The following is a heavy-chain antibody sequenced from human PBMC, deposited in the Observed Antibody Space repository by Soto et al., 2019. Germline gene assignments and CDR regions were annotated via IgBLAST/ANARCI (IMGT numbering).Heavy chain of an antibody. Sequence: QVQLQESGPGLVKPSQTLSLTCTVSGGSISSGGYYWSWIRQHPGKGLEWIGYIYYSGSTYYNPSLKSRVTISVDTSKNHFSLKLSSVTAADTAVYYCARDLYGGNWVDYWGQGTLVTVSS. D-gene: IGHD2-15*01. V-gene: IGHV4-31*03. J-gene: IGHJ4*02. CDR3: ARDLYGGNWVDY. CDR2: IYYSGST. CDR1: GGSISSGGYY.